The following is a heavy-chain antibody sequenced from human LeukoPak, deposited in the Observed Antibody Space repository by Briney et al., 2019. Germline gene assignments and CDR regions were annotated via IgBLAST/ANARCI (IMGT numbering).Heavy chain of an antibody. CDR3: ARLISSGATVY. V-gene: IGHV1-2*02. Sequence: VASVKVSCKASGYTFTSYYMHWVRQAPGQGLEWMGWINPNSGGTNYAQKFQGRVTMTRDTSISTAYMELSRLRSDDTAVYYCARLISSGATVYWGQGTLVTVSS. J-gene: IGHJ4*02. CDR2: INPNSGGT. D-gene: IGHD6-19*01. CDR1: GYTFTSYY.